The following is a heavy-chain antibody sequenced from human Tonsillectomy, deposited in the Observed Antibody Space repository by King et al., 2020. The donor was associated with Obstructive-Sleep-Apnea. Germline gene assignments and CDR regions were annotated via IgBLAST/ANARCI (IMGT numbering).Heavy chain of an antibody. CDR1: GGIFSSYA. CDR2: IIPLFGSV. V-gene: IGHV1-69*12. D-gene: IGHD5-12*01. Sequence: QLVQSGAEVKKPGSSVKVSRKASGGIFSSYAISWVRQAPGQGLEWMGGIIPLFGSVNYAQKFQGRVTITADESTTTAYMELSSLKSEDTAVYYCAKGVDSGYDYYFDYWGQGTLVTVSS. CDR3: AKGVDSGYDYYFDY. J-gene: IGHJ4*02.